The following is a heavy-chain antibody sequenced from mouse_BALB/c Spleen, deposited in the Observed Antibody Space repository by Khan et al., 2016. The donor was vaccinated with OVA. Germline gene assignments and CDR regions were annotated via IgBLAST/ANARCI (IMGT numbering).Heavy chain of an antibody. D-gene: IGHD2-1*01. Sequence: VQLQQSGAELVKPGASVKLSCKASGYTFTNFYMYWVRQRPGQGLEWIGQINPTNGGTNFNEKFKTKATLTVDKSSSTAYMQLSSLTSEDSAVYYLTRSPLSYGNSIQAWFAYWGQGTLVTVSA. CDR3: TRSPLSYGNSIQAWFAY. CDR1: GYTFTNFY. V-gene: IGHV1S81*02. J-gene: IGHJ3*01. CDR2: INPTNGGT.